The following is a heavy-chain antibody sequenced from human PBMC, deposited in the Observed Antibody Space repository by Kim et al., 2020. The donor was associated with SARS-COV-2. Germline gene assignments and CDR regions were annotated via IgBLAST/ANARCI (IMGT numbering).Heavy chain of an antibody. Sequence: SETLSLTCTVSGGSISSSSYYWGWIRQPPGKGLEWIGSIYYSGSTYYNPSLKSRVTISVDTSKNQFSLKLSSVTAADTAVYYCARMGVVYCGGDCYSKSFDYWGQGTLVTVSS. V-gene: IGHV4-39*07. CDR3: ARMGVVYCGGDCYSKSFDY. J-gene: IGHJ4*02. CDR1: GGSISSSSYY. CDR2: IYYSGST. D-gene: IGHD2-21*02.